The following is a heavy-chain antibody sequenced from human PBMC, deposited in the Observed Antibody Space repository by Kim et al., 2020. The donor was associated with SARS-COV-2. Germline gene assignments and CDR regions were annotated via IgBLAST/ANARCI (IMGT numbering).Heavy chain of an antibody. D-gene: IGHD2-2*01. CDR3: AAGAAMLEGYGPLHTDS. V-gene: IGHV3-48*03. CDR2: VSGGADST. CDR1: GFSFNSHQ. J-gene: IGHJ5*01. Sequence: GGSLRLSCAASGFSFNSHQMHWVRQAPGKGLEWIAYVSGGADSTYYADSVKGRFTISRDNAKNSLYLQLSSLRVDDTATYYCAAGAAMLEGYGPLHTDS.